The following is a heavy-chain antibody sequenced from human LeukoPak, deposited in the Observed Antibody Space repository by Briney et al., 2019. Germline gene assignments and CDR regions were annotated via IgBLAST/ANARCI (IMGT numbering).Heavy chain of an antibody. CDR2: IYRGGRT. V-gene: IGHV3-66*01. J-gene: IGHJ4*02. Sequence: GGSQRLSCEASGFTVSSNYMSWVRQAPGKGLEWVSVIYRGGRTYYADSVKGRFTISRNNSKNTLYLQMNSLRAEDTAVYYCARGVWGSGSYYRLPPYYFDYWGQGTLVTVSS. CDR1: GFTVSSNY. CDR3: ARGVWGSGSYYRLPPYYFDY. D-gene: IGHD3-10*01.